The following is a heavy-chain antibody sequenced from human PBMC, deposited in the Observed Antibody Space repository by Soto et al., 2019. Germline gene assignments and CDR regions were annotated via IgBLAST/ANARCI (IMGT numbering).Heavy chain of an antibody. CDR1: GYTFTSYA. CDR3: ARAGGDVRIDY. J-gene: IGHJ4*02. D-gene: IGHD4-17*01. CDR2: INAGNGNT. V-gene: IGHV1-3*01. Sequence: GASVKVSCKASGYTFTSYAMHWVLQAPGQRLEWMGWINAGNGNTKYSQKFQGRVTITRDTSASTAYMELSSLRSEDTAVYYCARAGGDVRIDYWGQGNLVTVSS.